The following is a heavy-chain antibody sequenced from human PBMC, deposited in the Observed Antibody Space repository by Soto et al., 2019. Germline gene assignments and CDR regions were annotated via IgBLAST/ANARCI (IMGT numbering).Heavy chain of an antibody. Sequence: RASVKVSCKVSGHSFTGHYMHWVRQAPGQGLEWMGWINPNSGDTNYARKFQGRVTMTGDTSIKTVYMELSSLRSDDTAVYYCARALIGFLDWLPDNYYYGMDVWGQGTTVTVSS. V-gene: IGHV1-2*02. CDR2: INPNSGDT. J-gene: IGHJ6*02. D-gene: IGHD3-3*02. CDR1: GHSFTGHY. CDR3: ARALIGFLDWLPDNYYYGMDV.